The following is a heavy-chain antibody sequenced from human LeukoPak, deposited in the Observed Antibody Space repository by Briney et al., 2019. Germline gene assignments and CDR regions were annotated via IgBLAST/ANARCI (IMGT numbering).Heavy chain of an antibody. CDR1: GFTFSSYN. D-gene: IGHD6-13*01. Sequence: PGGSLRLSCAASGFTFSSYNMNWVRQAPGKGLEWVSYISSSSSSIYYADSVKGRFTISRDNAKNSLYLQMNSLRAEDTAVYYCARWQQQLVELSDYWGQGTLVTVSS. V-gene: IGHV3-48*04. CDR2: ISSSSSSI. J-gene: IGHJ4*02. CDR3: ARWQQQLVELSDY.